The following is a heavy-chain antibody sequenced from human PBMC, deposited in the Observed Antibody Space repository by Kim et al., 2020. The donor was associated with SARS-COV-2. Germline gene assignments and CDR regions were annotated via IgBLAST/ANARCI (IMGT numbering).Heavy chain of an antibody. CDR2: ISAYNGNT. CDR3: ARGSVNSSWVGFGLSENYYCMDV. V-gene: IGHV1-18*01. Sequence: ASVKVSCKASGYTFTSYGISWVRQAPGQGLEWMGWISAYNGNTNYAQKLQGRVTMTTDTSMSTAYMELRSLRSDDTAVYYCARGSVNSSWVGFGLSENYYCMDVWGQGTTVTVSS. J-gene: IGHJ6*02. D-gene: IGHD6-13*01. CDR1: GYTFTSYG.